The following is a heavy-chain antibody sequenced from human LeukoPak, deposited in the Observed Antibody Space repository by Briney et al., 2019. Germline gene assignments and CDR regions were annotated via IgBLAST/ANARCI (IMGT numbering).Heavy chain of an antibody. CDR3: ARKVNEQWLGLQDDAFDS. Sequence: PGGTLRLSCVGTGFNLGSYVMSWVRQAPGKGLEWVSVISGSGHSTYYAESVKGRFTISRDNSKNTLYLQINSLRAEDTAVYYCARKVNEQWLGLQDDAFDSGGQGTMVTVSA. D-gene: IGHD6-19*01. CDR2: ISGSGHST. CDR1: GFNLGSYV. V-gene: IGHV3-23*01. J-gene: IGHJ3*02.